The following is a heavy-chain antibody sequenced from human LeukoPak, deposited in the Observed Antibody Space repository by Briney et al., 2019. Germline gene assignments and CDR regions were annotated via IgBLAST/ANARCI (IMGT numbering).Heavy chain of an antibody. J-gene: IGHJ4*02. CDR2: ITSSGRST. Sequence: AGGALRLSCAASGFSFENYGMNWVRQAPGKGLEWVSGITSSGRSTYYADSVKGRFTISRDNSKNTLYLQMNSLRAEDTAVYYCVRGAYSSSWLNFDYWGQGTLVTVSS. CDR3: VRGAYSSSWLNFDY. CDR1: GFSFENYG. D-gene: IGHD6-13*01. V-gene: IGHV3-23*01.